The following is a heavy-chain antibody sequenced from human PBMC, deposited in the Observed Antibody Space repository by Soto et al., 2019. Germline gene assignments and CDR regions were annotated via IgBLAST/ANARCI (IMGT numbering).Heavy chain of an antibody. CDR2: INSDGSTS. J-gene: IGHJ4*02. CDR1: EFIFSSYW. D-gene: IGHD1-26*01. CDR3: ARDSGTSYGDVYVDY. Sequence: EVQLVESGGGLVQPGGSLRLSCAASEFIFSSYWMFWVRQAPGKGLVWVSRINSDGSTSTYADSVKGRFTISRDNAKNTLYLQMNSLRAEDTAVYYCARDSGTSYGDVYVDYWGQGTLVTVSS. V-gene: IGHV3-74*01.